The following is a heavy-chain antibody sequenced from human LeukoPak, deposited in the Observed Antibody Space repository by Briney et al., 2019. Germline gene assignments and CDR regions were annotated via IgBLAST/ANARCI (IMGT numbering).Heavy chain of an antibody. CDR1: GFTFYSYA. Sequence: GGSLRLSCVASGFTFYSYAMSWVRQAPGKGLEWVAAISDSGGRTDYADSVKGRFTISRDNSQNTLFLQMSSLRADDTAVYFCTKRSPVYASCGHLDAFDNWGQGTLVPVSS. CDR2: ISDSGGRT. J-gene: IGHJ4*01. V-gene: IGHV3-23*01. CDR3: TKRSPVYASCGHLDAFDN. D-gene: IGHD2-2*01.